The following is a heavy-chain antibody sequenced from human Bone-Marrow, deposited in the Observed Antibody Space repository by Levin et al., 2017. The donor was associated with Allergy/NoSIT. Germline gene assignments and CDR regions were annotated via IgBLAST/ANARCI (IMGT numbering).Heavy chain of an antibody. CDR2: IYPDGRT. Sequence: SETLSLTCAVPGASISSTNWYSWARQPPGKGLAWIGEIYPDGRTNYNPSLKSRVTISVDKSRNQFPLKLNSVTAADTAVYDCVRNGVYNLEVWGKGTTVTVSS. V-gene: IGHV4-4*02. D-gene: IGHD2-8*01. CDR3: VRNGVYNLEV. CDR1: GASISSTNW. J-gene: IGHJ6*04.